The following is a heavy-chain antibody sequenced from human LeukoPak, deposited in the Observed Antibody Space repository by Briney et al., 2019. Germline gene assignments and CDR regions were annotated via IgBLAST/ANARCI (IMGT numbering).Heavy chain of an antibody. J-gene: IGHJ4*02. CDR2: IYTAGST. Sequence: SQTLSLTCTVSGGSITSGNYYWSWIRQPAGKGLEWIGRIYTAGSTNYNPSLKSRVTMSVNTSKNQSSLKLNSVTAADTAVYYCARDSSGTYYDAYFKYWGQGTLVTVSS. CDR3: ARDSSGTYYDAYFKY. CDR1: GGSITSGNYY. D-gene: IGHD1-26*01. V-gene: IGHV4-61*02.